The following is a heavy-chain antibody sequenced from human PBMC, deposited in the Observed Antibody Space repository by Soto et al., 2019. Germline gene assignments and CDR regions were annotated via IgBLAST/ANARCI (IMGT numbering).Heavy chain of an antibody. CDR2: ISPDGRTI. CDR3: VRAGSYRFDY. V-gene: IGHV3-74*01. Sequence: EAQLVESGGGLVQPGGSLRLSCAASGLTLSSYWVHWVRQAPGKGLMWVSRISPDGRTINYADSVKGRLTISRDNANNLVHLQMNSLRVEDTAVYYCVRAGSYRFDYWGQGTLVTVSS. J-gene: IGHJ4*02. CDR1: GLTLSSYW. D-gene: IGHD3-10*01.